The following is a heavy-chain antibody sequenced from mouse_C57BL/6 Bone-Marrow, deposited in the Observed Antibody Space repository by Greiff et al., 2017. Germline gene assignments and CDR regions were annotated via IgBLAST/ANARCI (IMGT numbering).Heavy chain of an antibody. J-gene: IGHJ2*01. CDR1: GYTFTSYG. V-gene: IGHV1-81*01. Sequence: VQLQQSGAELARPGASVKLSCKASGYTFTSYGISWVKQRPGQGLEWIGEIYPRSGNTYYNEKFKGKATLTADKSSSTAYMELRSLTSEDSAVYFCARWRDDWGQGTTLTVSS. CDR2: IYPRSGNT. CDR3: ARWRDD.